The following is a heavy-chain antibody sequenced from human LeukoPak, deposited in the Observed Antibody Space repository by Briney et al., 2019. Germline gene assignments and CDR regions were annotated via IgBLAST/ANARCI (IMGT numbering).Heavy chain of an antibody. CDR3: AREGTRAAFDI. J-gene: IGHJ3*02. CDR2: INPSGGST. Sequence: RASVKVSCKASGYTFTSYYMHWVRQAPGQGLEWMGIINPSGGSTSYAQKFQGRVTITADKSTSTAYMELSSLRSEDTAVYYCAREGTRAAFDIWGQGTMVTVSS. V-gene: IGHV1-46*01. CDR1: GYTFTSYY. D-gene: IGHD1-1*01.